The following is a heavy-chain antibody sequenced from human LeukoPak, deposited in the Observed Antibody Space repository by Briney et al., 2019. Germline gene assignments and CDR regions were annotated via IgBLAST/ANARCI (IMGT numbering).Heavy chain of an antibody. CDR1: GFTFSSYW. CDR2: IKQDGSEK. CDR3: ARDQEDTAMVKDYMDV. V-gene: IGHV3-7*01. Sequence: GGSLRLSCAASGFTFSSYWMSWVRQAPGKGLEWVANIKQDGSEKYYVDSVKGRFTISRDNAKNSLYLQMNSLRAEDTAVYYCARDQEDTAMVKDYMDVWGKGTTVTVSS. J-gene: IGHJ6*03. D-gene: IGHD5-18*01.